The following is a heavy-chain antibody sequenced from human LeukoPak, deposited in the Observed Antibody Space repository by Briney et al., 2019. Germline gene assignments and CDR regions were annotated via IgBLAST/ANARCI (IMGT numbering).Heavy chain of an antibody. CDR1: GYTFTSYY. CDR3: AREAGYSGYESGLDY. D-gene: IGHD5-12*01. CDR2: INPSGGST. Sequence: ASVKVSCKASGYTFTSYYMHWVRQAPGQGLEWMGIINPSGGSTSYAQKFQGRVTMTRDMSTSTVYMELSSLRSEDTAVYYCAREAGYSGYESGLDYWGQGTLVTVSS. J-gene: IGHJ4*02. V-gene: IGHV1-46*01.